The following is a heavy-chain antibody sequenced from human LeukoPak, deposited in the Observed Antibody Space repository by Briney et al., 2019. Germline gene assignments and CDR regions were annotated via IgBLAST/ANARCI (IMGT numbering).Heavy chain of an antibody. CDR1: GFIFSTYW. D-gene: IGHD1-26*01. Sequence: GSLRLSCAGSGFIFSTYWMHWVRQAPGKGLVWVARIKFDGSFTNYLDSVKGRFTISRDNSKNTLYLQMDSLRADDTAKYYCAKDSPVATWWGQGTLVTVSS. V-gene: IGHV3-74*01. CDR2: IKFDGSFT. CDR3: AKDSPVATW. J-gene: IGHJ4*02.